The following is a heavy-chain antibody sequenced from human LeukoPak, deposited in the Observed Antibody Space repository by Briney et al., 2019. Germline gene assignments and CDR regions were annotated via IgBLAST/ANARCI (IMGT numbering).Heavy chain of an antibody. J-gene: IGHJ5*02. D-gene: IGHD4-17*01. CDR3: ATTNYGDYNWFDP. Sequence: SETLSLTCTVSGGSVSSCSYYWSWIRQPPGQGLEWIGSFYYSGSTKYNPSLKSRVTMSVDTSKNQFSLKVTSVTAADTAVYYCATTNYGDYNWFDPWGQGTLVTVSS. CDR2: FYYSGST. CDR1: GGSVSSCSYY. V-gene: IGHV4-61*01.